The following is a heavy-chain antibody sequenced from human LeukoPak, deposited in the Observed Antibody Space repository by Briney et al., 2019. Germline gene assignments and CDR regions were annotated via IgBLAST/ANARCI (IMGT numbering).Heavy chain of an antibody. J-gene: IGHJ5*02. CDR2: IYYSGST. CDR1: GGSISSYY. V-gene: IGHV4-59*01. D-gene: IGHD5-24*01. Sequence: SETLSLTCTVSGGSISSYYWSWIRQPPGKGLEWIGYIYYSGSTNYNPSLKSRVTISVDTSKNQFSLKLSSVTAADTAVYYYAGRDGYNLSWFDPWGQGTLVTVSS. CDR3: AGRDGYNLSWFDP.